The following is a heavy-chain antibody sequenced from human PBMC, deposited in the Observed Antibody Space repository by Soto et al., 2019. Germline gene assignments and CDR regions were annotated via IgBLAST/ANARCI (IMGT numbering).Heavy chain of an antibody. CDR3: AKARKYSSPYDS. D-gene: IGHD6-19*01. V-gene: IGHV3-23*01. Sequence: EVQLLESGGGLVQPGGSLRLSCATSGFMFGSYAMNWVRQAPGKGLEWVSVIRGGGSTTNYADSVRGHFTTSRDSSTDTVYLQMYSLRVEDTAVYYCAKARKYSSPYDSWGQGTLVTVSS. CDR1: GFMFGSYA. CDR2: IRGGGSTT. J-gene: IGHJ5*01.